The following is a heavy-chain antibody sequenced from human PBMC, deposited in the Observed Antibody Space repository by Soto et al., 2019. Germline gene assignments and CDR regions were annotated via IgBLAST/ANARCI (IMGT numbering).Heavy chain of an antibody. Sequence: GGSLRLSCAASGFPFSSYGMYWVRQAPGKGLEWVAVIWYDGSNEYYADSVKGRFTISRDNSKNTLYLQMNSLRTEDTAVYYCARVADLYFDYWGQGTLVTVSS. V-gene: IGHV3-33*07. CDR1: GFPFSSYG. J-gene: IGHJ4*02. CDR3: ARVADLYFDY. CDR2: IWYDGSNE.